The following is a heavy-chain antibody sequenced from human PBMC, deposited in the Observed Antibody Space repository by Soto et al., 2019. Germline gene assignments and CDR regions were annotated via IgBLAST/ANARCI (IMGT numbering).Heavy chain of an antibody. Sequence: PSETLSLTCTVSGGSISSGGYYWSWSRQHPGKGLEWIGYIYYSWSTYYNPSLKSRVTISADTSKNQFSRKLSSVTAADTAVYYCARTLSSGYYYYWGQGTLVTVSS. CDR2: IYYSWST. V-gene: IGHV4-31*03. D-gene: IGHD3-22*01. J-gene: IGHJ4*02. CDR1: GGSISSGGYY. CDR3: ARTLSSGYYYY.